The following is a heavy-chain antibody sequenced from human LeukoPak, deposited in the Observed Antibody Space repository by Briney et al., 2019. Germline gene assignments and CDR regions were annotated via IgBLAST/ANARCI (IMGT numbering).Heavy chain of an antibody. D-gene: IGHD3-3*01. CDR2: ISNIGNHI. CDR1: GFTFSSYS. Sequence: PGGSLRLSCAVSGFTFSSYSLNWVRQAPGKGLEWVSSISNIGNHIYYADSVKGRFTISRDNSKNSLYLQLNSLRAEDTAVYYCARVRFRDAFDIWGQGTMVTVSS. V-gene: IGHV3-21*01. CDR3: ARVRFRDAFDI. J-gene: IGHJ3*02.